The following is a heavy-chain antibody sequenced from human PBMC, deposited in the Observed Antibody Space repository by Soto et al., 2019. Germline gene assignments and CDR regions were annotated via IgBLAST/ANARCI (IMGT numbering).Heavy chain of an antibody. CDR3: ARRRSGGGTGWFDP. Sequence: PSETLSLTCAVSGYSISSSNWWGWIRQPPGKGLEWIGYIYYSGSTYYNPSLKSRVTMSVDTSKNQFSLKLSSVTAVDTAVYYCARRRSGGGTGWFDPWGQGTLVTVSS. D-gene: IGHD2-15*01. CDR1: GYSISSSNW. J-gene: IGHJ5*02. CDR2: IYYSGST. V-gene: IGHV4-28*01.